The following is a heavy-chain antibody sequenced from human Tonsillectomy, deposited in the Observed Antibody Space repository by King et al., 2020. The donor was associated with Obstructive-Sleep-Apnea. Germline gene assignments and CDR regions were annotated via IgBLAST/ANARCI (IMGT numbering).Heavy chain of an antibody. J-gene: IGHJ6*02. V-gene: IGHV1-69*12. Sequence: QLVQSGAEVKKPGSSVKVSCKASGGTLRSYAISWVRQAPGQGLEWMGGIIPMFGSTNYAQKFQGRVTITADESTSTAYMELSSLRSEDTSLYYCARANCGGDCHSGYYYVMDVWGQGTAVTVSS. CDR3: ARANCGGDCHSGYYYVMDV. CDR1: GGTLRSYA. D-gene: IGHD2-21*02. CDR2: IIPMFGST.